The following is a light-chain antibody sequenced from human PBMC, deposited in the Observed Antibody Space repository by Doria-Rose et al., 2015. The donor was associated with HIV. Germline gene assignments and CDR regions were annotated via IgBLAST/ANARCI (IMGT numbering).Light chain of an antibody. Sequence: SPSSLSASIGDRVTITCRASQTVSTYLNWFQQEPGKAPKLLIYAASRLQSGVPSGFSGSGSGTDFTLTISGLQPGDFATYYCQQTYSSPPWTFGRGTKVEMK. CDR3: QQTYSSPPWT. CDR2: AAS. J-gene: IGKJ1*01. V-gene: IGKV1-39*01. CDR1: QTVSTY.